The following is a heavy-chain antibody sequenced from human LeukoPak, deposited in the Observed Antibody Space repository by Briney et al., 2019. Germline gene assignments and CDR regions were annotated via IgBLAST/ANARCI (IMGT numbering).Heavy chain of an antibody. D-gene: IGHD5-12*01. J-gene: IGHJ6*02. CDR2: INHSGST. V-gene: IGHV4-34*01. Sequence: SETLSLTCAVYGGSFSGYYRSWIRQPPGKGLEWIGEINHSGSTNYNPSLKSRVTISVDTSKNQFSLKLSSVTAADTAVYYCARVATIPYYYYGMDVWGQGTTVTVSS. CDR1: GGSFSGYY. CDR3: ARVATIPYYYYGMDV.